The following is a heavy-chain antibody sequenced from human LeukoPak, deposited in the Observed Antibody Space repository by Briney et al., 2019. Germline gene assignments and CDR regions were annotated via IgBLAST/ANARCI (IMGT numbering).Heavy chain of an antibody. D-gene: IGHD3-3*01. J-gene: IGHJ3*02. CDR2: FDPEDGET. V-gene: IGHV1-24*01. CDR1: GYTLTELS. CDR3: ATAIPSIFGVVPYWGAFDI. Sequence: GASVKVSCKVSGYTLTELSMHWVRQAPGKGLEWMGGFDPEDGETIYAQKFQGRVTMTEDTSTDTAYMELSSLRSEDTAVYYCATAIPSIFGVVPYWGAFDIWGQGQWSPSLQ.